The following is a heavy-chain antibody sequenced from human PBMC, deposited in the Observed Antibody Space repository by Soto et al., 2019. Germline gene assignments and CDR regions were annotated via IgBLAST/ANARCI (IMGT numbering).Heavy chain of an antibody. V-gene: IGHV3-30-3*01. J-gene: IGHJ6*02. CDR2: ISYDGSNK. CDR1: GFTFSSYA. Sequence: GGSLRLSCAASGFTFSSYAMHWVRQAPGKGLEWVAVISYDGSNKYYADSVKGRFTISRDNSKNTLYLQMYSLRAEDTAVYYCARDHPYYYDSRGYPTDSYYYGMDVWGQGTTVTVSS. D-gene: IGHD3-22*01. CDR3: ARDHPYYYDSRGYPTDSYYYGMDV.